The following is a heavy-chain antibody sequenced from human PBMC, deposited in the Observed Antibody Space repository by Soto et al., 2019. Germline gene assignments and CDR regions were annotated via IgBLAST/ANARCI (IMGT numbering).Heavy chain of an antibody. CDR2: ISGSGDST. J-gene: IGHJ5*02. CDR3: EKLDIVVVLGSSWFDP. Sequence: GGSLRLSCAGCGFTFNSSAMSWVRQAPGNGLEWVSGISGSGDSTYYADPVKGRFTISRDNSNNTLYLKMNSLRAEDTDVYYCEKLDIVVVLGSSWFDPWGQGTLVPVYS. CDR1: GFTFNSSA. V-gene: IGHV3-23*01. D-gene: IGHD2-2*01.